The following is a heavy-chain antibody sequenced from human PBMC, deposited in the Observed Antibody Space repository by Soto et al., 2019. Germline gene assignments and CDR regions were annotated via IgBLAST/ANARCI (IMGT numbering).Heavy chain of an antibody. CDR2: IYWDDDK. Sequence: QITLKESGPTLVKPTQTLTLTCTFSGFSLSTSGVGVDWIRQPPGKALEWLALIYWDDDKRYSPSLKSRLTITKDTYKNQVVLTMTNMDPVDTATYYCAHRRLEPTWGDFDYWGQGTLVTVSS. J-gene: IGHJ4*02. D-gene: IGHD1-1*01. V-gene: IGHV2-5*02. CDR3: AHRRLEPTWGDFDY. CDR1: GFSLSTSGVG.